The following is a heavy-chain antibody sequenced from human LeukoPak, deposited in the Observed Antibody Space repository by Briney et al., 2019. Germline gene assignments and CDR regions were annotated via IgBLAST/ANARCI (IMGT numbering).Heavy chain of an antibody. D-gene: IGHD3-22*01. CDR3: ARDPYYYDSSGIYYYYGMDV. J-gene: IGHJ6*02. CDR1: GYTFTSYG. Sequence: ASVKVSCKASGYTFTSYGISWVRQAPGQGLEWMGWISAYNGNTNYAQKLQGRVTMTTDTSTSTAYMELRSLRSDDTAVYYCARDPYYYDSSGIYYYYGMDVWGQGTTVTVSS. CDR2: ISAYNGNT. V-gene: IGHV1-18*01.